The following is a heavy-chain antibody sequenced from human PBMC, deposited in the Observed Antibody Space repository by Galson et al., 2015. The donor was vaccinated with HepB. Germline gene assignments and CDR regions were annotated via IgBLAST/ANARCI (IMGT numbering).Heavy chain of an antibody. Sequence: SLRLSCAASGFTFSSYWMSWVRQAPGKGLEWVANIKQDGSEKYYVDSVKGRFTISRDNAKNSLYLQMNSLRAEDTAVYYCVKEGGHGVVFDYWGQGTLVTVSS. CDR3: VKEGGHGVVFDY. CDR2: IKQDGSEK. V-gene: IGHV3-7*01. J-gene: IGHJ4*02. D-gene: IGHD2-21*01. CDR1: GFTFSSYW.